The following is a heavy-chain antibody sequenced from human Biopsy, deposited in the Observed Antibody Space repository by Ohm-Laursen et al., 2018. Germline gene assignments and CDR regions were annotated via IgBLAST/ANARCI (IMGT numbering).Heavy chain of an antibody. CDR3: ARTPRDSFWSGSYKRGLWFDP. CDR1: GGSIISYY. V-gene: IGHV4-59*01. J-gene: IGHJ5*02. D-gene: IGHD3-3*01. CDR2: VYNGGIT. Sequence: PGTLSLTCSVSGGSIISYYWTWTRQPPGKGLEWIGHVYNGGITNYNPSLKSRVTISKDTSKNQFSLQVNSVTAADTAVYYCARTPRDSFWSGSYKRGLWFDPWGQGTLVSVSS.